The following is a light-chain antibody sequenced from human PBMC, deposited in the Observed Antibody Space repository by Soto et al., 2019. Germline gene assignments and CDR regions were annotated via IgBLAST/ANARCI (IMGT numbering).Light chain of an antibody. CDR1: QSVLSSSNNKNF. J-gene: IGKJ2*01. CDR3: QQYYRIPYT. CDR2: WAS. V-gene: IGKV4-1*01. Sequence: DIVMTQSPDSLAVSLGERATINCKSSQSVLSSSNNKNFLAWYQQKPGQSPKLLIYWASTRESGVPDRFSGSGSGTDFTLTSSSLQAEDVAVYYCQQYYRIPYTFGQGTKLEL.